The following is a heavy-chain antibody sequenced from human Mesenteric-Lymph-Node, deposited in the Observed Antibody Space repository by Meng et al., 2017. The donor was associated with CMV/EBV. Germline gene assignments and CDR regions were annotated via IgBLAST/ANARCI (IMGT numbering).Heavy chain of an antibody. CDR1: GGSISTYY. Sequence: SETLSLTCTISGGSISTYYWSWIRQPPGKGLEWIGCIFSSGSTNYNPSLKSRVTILVDTSKNQFSLILSSVTTADTAVYYCTRGGDIVLMSYWGQGTLVTVSS. D-gene: IGHD2-8*01. J-gene: IGHJ4*02. V-gene: IGHV4-59*01. CDR3: TRGGDIVLMSY. CDR2: IFSSGST.